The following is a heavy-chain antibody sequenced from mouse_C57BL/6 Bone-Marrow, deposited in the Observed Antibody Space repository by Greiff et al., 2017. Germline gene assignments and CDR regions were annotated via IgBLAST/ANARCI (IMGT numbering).Heavy chain of an antibody. J-gene: IGHJ4*01. CDR1: GFTFSDYG. CDR2: ISSGSSTI. V-gene: IGHV5-17*01. D-gene: IGHD3-2*02. CDR3: ARASQAYYYAMDY. Sequence: EVQGVESGGGLVKPGGSLKLSCAASGFTFSDYGMHWVRQAPEKGLEWVAYISSGSSTIYYADTVKGRFTISSDNAKNTLFLQMTSLRSEDTAMYYCARASQAYYYAMDYWGQGTSVTVSS.